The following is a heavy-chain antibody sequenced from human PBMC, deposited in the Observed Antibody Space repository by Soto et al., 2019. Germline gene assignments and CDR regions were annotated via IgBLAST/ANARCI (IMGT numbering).Heavy chain of an antibody. CDR1: GDSISTFY. Sequence: SETLYLTCTVSGDSISTFYWSWIRQPPGKGLQWIGYIYHSGSTYYNPSLKSRVTISVDRSKNQFSLKLSSVTAADTAVYYCARSQTTVTSYDYWGQGTLVTVSS. CDR2: IYHSGST. CDR3: ARSQTTVTSYDY. D-gene: IGHD4-17*01. V-gene: IGHV4-59*12. J-gene: IGHJ4*02.